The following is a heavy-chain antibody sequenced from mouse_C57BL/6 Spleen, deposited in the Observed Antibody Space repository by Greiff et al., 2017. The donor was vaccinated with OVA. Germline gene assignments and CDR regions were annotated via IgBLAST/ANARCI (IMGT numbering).Heavy chain of an antibody. CDR3: ARDDYEDY. CDR2: IYPGDGDT. V-gene: IGHV1-82*01. J-gene: IGHJ2*01. Sequence: VKLQQSGPELVKPGASVKISCKASGYAFSSSWMNWVEQRPGKGLEWIGRIYPGDGDTNYNGKFKGKATLTADKSSSTAYMQLSSLTSEDSAVYFCARDDYEDYWGQGTTLTVSS. CDR1: GYAFSSSW. D-gene: IGHD2-4*01.